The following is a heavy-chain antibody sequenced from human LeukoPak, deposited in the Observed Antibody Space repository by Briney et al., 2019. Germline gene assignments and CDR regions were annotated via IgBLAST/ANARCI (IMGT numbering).Heavy chain of an antibody. CDR3: VAARAVFDY. CDR1: GFTFSSYS. Sequence: PGGSLSLSCAAAGFTFSSYSMHWVRQAPGKGLVWVSRINSDGTSTTYADPVKGRFTISRDTAKNSLYLQMNSLRAEDTAVYYCVAARAVFDYWGQGTLVTVSS. CDR2: INSDGTST. D-gene: IGHD2-15*01. J-gene: IGHJ4*02. V-gene: IGHV3-74*01.